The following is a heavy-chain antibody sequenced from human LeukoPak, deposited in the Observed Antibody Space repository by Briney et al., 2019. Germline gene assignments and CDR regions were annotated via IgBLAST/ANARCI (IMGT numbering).Heavy chain of an antibody. V-gene: IGHV3-33*08. J-gene: IGHJ4*01. CDR1: GFTFSSYG. CDR3: TVIAADVNFDD. Sequence: GRSLRLSCAASGFTFSSYGMHWVRQAPGKGLEWVAVMWDDGRNKVYAESVKGRFTISKDNSKQTLYLQVNSLTAEDTAMYYCTVIAADVNFDDWGHGTLVTVSS. D-gene: IGHD6-13*01. CDR2: MWDDGRNK.